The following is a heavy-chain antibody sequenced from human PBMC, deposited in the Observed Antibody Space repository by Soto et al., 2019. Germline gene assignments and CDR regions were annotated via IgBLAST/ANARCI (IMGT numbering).Heavy chain of an antibody. J-gene: IGHJ4*02. CDR3: ARLSTNHNPYASSGYIDH. V-gene: IGHV5-51*01. Sequence: PGESLKISCKGSGYRFSRYWIGWVRQMPGKGLEWMGIIYPGDSNSRYSPSFQGQVTISADKSISTAYLQWSSLKASDTAMYYCARLSTNHNPYASSGYIDHWGQGTLVTVSS. D-gene: IGHD3-22*01. CDR2: IYPGDSNS. CDR1: GYRFSRYW.